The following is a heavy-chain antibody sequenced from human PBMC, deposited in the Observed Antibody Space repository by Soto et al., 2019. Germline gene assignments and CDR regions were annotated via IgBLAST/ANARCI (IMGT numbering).Heavy chain of an antibody. CDR1: GYNFTAYA. CDR2: VNAANGVT. Sequence: QVQLVQSGAEVKPPGASVKVSCRTSGYNFTAYALHWVRQAPGPGLEGMGWVNAANGVTKFSHQFQGRVTITSDTSATTAYMELSSLRSEDTAVYFSARINSGTYSYAAFDMWGHGTTATVAS. V-gene: IGHV1-3*01. J-gene: IGHJ3*02. D-gene: IGHD1-26*01. CDR3: ARINSGTYSYAAFDM.